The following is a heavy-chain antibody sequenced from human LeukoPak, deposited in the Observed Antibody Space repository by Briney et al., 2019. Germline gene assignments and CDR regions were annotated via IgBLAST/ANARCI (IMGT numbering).Heavy chain of an antibody. CDR1: GFTFSSYG. CDR2: ISYDGINK. V-gene: IGHV3-30*18. Sequence: GRSLRLSCAASGFTFSSYGMHWVRHAPGKGLEWMAVISYDGINKSYADSVKGRFTISRDNSKNTLYLQMNSLRAEDTAVYYCAKEVTVSWFDYWGQGTQVTVSS. D-gene: IGHD2-15*01. CDR3: AKEVTVSWFDY. J-gene: IGHJ4*02.